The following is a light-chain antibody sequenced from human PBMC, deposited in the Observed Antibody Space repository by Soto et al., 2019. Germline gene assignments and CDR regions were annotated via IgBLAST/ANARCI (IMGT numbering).Light chain of an antibody. Sequence: QSALTQSASVSGSPGQSITISCTGTSSDVGGYNYVSWYQQHPGKAPKLIIYDVSNRPSGVSTRFSGSKSGNKASLTISGLQAEEEAYYSRSSYTSTSSWVFGGGHKLTVL. CDR1: SSDVGGYNY. V-gene: IGLV2-14*01. CDR2: DVS. CDR3: SSYTSTSSWV. J-gene: IGLJ3*02.